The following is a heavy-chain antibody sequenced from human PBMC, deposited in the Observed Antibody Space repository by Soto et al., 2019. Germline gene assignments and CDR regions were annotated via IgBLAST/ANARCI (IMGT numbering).Heavy chain of an antibody. V-gene: IGHV3-30*18. Sequence: GGSLRLSCAASGFTFSSYGMHWVRQAPGKGLEWVAVISYDGSNKYYADSVKGRFTISRDNSKNTLYLQMNSLRAEDTAVYYCAKDVAFDIWGQGTMVTVSS. J-gene: IGHJ3*02. CDR1: GFTFSSYG. CDR3: AKDVAFDI. CDR2: ISYDGSNK.